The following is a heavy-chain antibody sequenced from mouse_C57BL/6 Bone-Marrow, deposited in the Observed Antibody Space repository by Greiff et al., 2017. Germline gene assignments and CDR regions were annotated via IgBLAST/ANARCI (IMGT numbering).Heavy chain of an antibody. CDR1: GFTFSDAW. Sequence: EVHLVESGGGLVQPGGSMKLSCAASGFTFSDAWMDWVRQSPEKGLEWVAEIRNKANNHATYYAESVKGRFTISRDDSKSSVYLQMNSLRAEDTGIYYCTPLYYGNPAWFAYWGQGTLVTVSA. D-gene: IGHD2-1*01. CDR3: TPLYYGNPAWFAY. J-gene: IGHJ3*01. CDR2: IRNKANNHAT. V-gene: IGHV6-6*01.